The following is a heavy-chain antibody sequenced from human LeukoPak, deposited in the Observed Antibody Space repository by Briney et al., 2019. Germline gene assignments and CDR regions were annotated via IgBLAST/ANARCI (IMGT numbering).Heavy chain of an antibody. J-gene: IGHJ4*02. D-gene: IGHD6-19*01. CDR2: INPSGGST. V-gene: IGHV1-46*01. Sequence: ASVKVSCKASGYTFTSYYMHWVRQAPGQGLEWMGIINPSGGSTSYAQKFQGRVTITADKSTSTAYMELSSLRSEDTAVYYCARETEAVAATGYWGQGTLVTVSS. CDR1: GYTFTSYY. CDR3: ARETEAVAATGY.